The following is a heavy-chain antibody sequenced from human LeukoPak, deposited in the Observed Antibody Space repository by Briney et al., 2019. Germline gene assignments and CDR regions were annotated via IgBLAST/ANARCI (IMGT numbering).Heavy chain of an antibody. Sequence: PGGSLRLSCAASGFTFSSYAMLWVRQAPGKGLEWVAVISYDGSNKYYADSVKGRFTISRDNSKNTLYLQMNSLRAEDTAVYYCARAANSSSYLFDYWGQGTLVTVSS. CDR3: ARAANSSSYLFDY. V-gene: IGHV3-30-3*01. D-gene: IGHD6-6*01. CDR2: ISYDGSNK. CDR1: GFTFSSYA. J-gene: IGHJ4*02.